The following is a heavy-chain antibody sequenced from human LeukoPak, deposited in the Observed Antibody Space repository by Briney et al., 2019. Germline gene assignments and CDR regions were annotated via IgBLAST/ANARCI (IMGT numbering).Heavy chain of an antibody. J-gene: IGHJ4*02. D-gene: IGHD2-15*01. Sequence: SETLSLTCTVSSGSISSYYWSWIRQPPGKGLEWIGEINHSGSTNYNPSLKSRVTISVDTSKNQFSLKLSSVTAADTAVYYCARSSWDPGYCSGGSCPYYFDYWGQGTLVTVSS. CDR3: ARSSWDPGYCSGGSCPYYFDY. CDR2: INHSGST. CDR1: SGSISSYY. V-gene: IGHV4-34*01.